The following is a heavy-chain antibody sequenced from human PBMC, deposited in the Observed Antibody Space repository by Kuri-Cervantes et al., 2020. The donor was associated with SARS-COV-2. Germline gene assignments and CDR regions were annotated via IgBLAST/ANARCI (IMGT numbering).Heavy chain of an antibody. V-gene: IGHV4-38-2*01. D-gene: IGHD3-10*01. CDR1: GYSISSGYY. Sequence: SETLSLTCAVSGYSISSGYYWGWIRQPPGKGLEWIGSIYHSGSTYYNPSLKSRVTISVDTSKNQFSLKLSSVTAADTAVYYCARSFTVRGAYFDYWGPGTLVTVSS. J-gene: IGHJ4*02. CDR3: ARSFTVRGAYFDY. CDR2: IYHSGST.